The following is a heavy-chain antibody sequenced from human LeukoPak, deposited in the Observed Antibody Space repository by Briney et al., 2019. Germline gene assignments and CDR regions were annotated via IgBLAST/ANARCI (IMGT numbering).Heavy chain of an antibody. V-gene: IGHV4-34*01. D-gene: IGHD6-19*01. CDR2: INHSGST. J-gene: IGHJ4*02. Sequence: SETLSLTCAVYGGSFSGYYWSWIRQPPGKGLEWIGEINHSGSTNYNPSLKSRVTISVDTSKNQFSLKLSSVTAADTAVYYCARRVAGNDYWGQGTLVAVSS. CDR3: ARRVAGNDY. CDR1: GGSFSGYY.